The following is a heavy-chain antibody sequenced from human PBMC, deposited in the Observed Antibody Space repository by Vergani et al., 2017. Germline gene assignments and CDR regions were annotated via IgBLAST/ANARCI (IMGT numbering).Heavy chain of an antibody. Sequence: QVQLQQWGGGLLKPSETLSLTCVVNGGSFTSYHWTWIRQSPGEGLEWVGDIDHTGRPDYNPSLKSRLTLSVNKSLNQFSLTLNSVTATDTAIYFCARVNTETNGHLYYYYYMDVWGQGTAVTVS. D-gene: IGHD4-11*01. V-gene: IGHV4-34*01. J-gene: IGHJ6*03. CDR3: ARVNTETNGHLYYYYYMDV. CDR1: GGSFTSYH. CDR2: IDHTGRP.